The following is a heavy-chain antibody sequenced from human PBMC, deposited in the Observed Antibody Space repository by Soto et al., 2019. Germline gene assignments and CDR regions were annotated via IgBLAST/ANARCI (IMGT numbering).Heavy chain of an antibody. CDR2: ISAYNGNT. D-gene: IGHD4-17*01. V-gene: IGHV1-18*01. CDR3: AREGMATVTRYEMAYGMDV. Sequence: VKVSCKASGYTFTSYCISWVRQAPGQGLEWMGWISAYNGNTSYAQKLQGRVTMTTDTSASTAYMELRSLRSDDTAVYYCAREGMATVTRYEMAYGMDVWGQGTTVTVSS. J-gene: IGHJ6*02. CDR1: GYTFTSYC.